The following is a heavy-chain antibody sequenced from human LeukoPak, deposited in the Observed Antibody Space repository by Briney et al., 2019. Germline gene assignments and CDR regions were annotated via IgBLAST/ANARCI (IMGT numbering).Heavy chain of an antibody. D-gene: IGHD4/OR15-4a*01. J-gene: IGHJ4*02. CDR2: IYYSGTT. CDR1: GGSISSYY. CDR3: ARMGAIAGASANPDH. V-gene: IGHV4-59*01. Sequence: SETLSLTCTVSGGSISSYYWSWIRQPPGKGLEWIGYIYYSGTTSYNPSLRSRVTMSVDTSKNQFSLRLSSVTAADTAVYYCARMGAIAGASANPDHWGQGTLDTVSS.